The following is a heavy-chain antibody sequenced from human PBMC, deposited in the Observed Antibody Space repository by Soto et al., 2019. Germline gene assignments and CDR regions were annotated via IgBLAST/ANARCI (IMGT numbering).Heavy chain of an antibody. Sequence: PWGSLRLSCAASGFTFSGYGMHWVRQAPGKGLEWVAVTRHDGSNTYYADSVRGRFTISRDNSKKTLYLQMNSLRAEDTAVYYCARDGVGATTYFGYFDYWGQGTLVTVTS. CDR1: GFTFSGYG. CDR3: ARDGVGATTYFGYFDY. J-gene: IGHJ4*02. CDR2: TRHDGSNT. D-gene: IGHD1-26*01. V-gene: IGHV3-33*01.